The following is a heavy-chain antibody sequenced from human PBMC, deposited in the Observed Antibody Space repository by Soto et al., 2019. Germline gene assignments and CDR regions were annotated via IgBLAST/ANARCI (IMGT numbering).Heavy chain of an antibody. Sequence: EVQLVESGGGLVQPGRSLRLSCAASGFTFDDYAMHWVRQAPGKGLEWVSGISWNSGSIGDADSVKGRVTISRDNAKNSLYLHMNSLRAEDTALYYCAKGSQCRGTYYYFAYWGQGTLVTVSS. CDR1: GFTFDDYA. J-gene: IGHJ4*02. D-gene: IGHD3-10*01. CDR2: ISWNSGSI. CDR3: AKGSQCRGTYYYFAY. V-gene: IGHV3-9*01.